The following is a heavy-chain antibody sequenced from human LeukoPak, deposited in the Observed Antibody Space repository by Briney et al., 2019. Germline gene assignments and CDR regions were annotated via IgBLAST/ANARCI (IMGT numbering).Heavy chain of an antibody. CDR2: ISSSSSYI. D-gene: IGHD6-19*01. Sequence: PGGSLRLSCAASGFTFSSYSMNWVRQAPGKGLEWVSSISSSSSYIYYADSVKGRFTTSRDNAKNSLYLQMNSLRAEDTAVYYCARAGAVAGSFDYWGQGTLVTVSS. J-gene: IGHJ4*02. V-gene: IGHV3-21*01. CDR3: ARAGAVAGSFDY. CDR1: GFTFSSYS.